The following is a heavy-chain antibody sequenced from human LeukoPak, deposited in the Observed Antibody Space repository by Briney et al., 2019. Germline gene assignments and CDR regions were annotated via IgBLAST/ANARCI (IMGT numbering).Heavy chain of an antibody. Sequence: PGGSLRLSCAASGFTFSSYGMHWVRQAPGKGPERVAVISYDGSNKYYADSVKGRFTISRDNSKNTLYLQMNSLRAEDTAVYYCAKDRKYCSGGSCYHYYYGMDVWGQGTTVTVSS. D-gene: IGHD2-15*01. CDR1: GFTFSSYG. V-gene: IGHV3-30*18. CDR3: AKDRKYCSGGSCYHYYYGMDV. J-gene: IGHJ6*02. CDR2: ISYDGSNK.